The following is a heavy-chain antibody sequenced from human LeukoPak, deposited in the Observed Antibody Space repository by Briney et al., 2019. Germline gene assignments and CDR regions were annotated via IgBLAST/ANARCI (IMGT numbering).Heavy chain of an antibody. CDR2: IYYSGST. CDR1: GGSISSYY. D-gene: IGHD3-3*01. CDR3: ARGLIAYYDFWSGYYYYYYYYMGV. Sequence: PSETLSLTCTVSGGSISSYYWSWIRQPPGKGLEWIGYIYYSGSTNYNPSLKSRVTISVDTSKNQFSLKLSSVTAADTAVYYCARGLIAYYDFWSGYYYYYYYYMGVWGKGTTVTVSS. V-gene: IGHV4-59*01. J-gene: IGHJ6*03.